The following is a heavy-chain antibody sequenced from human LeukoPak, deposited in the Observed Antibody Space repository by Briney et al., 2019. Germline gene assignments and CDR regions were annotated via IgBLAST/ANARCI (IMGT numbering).Heavy chain of an antibody. D-gene: IGHD6-13*01. V-gene: IGHV3-30*02. CDR3: ARDKGQQLVGLDY. Sequence: GGSLRLSCAASGFTFSSYGMHWVRQAPGKGLEWVAFIRYDGSNKYYADSVKGRFTISRDNSKNTLYLQMNSLRAEDTAVYYCARDKGQQLVGLDYWGQGTLVTVSS. CDR2: IRYDGSNK. CDR1: GFTFSSYG. J-gene: IGHJ4*02.